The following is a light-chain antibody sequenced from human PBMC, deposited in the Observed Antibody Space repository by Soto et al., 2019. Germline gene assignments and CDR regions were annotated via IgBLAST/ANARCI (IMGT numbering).Light chain of an antibody. CDR1: ISDVGNYKY. V-gene: IGLV2-14*01. J-gene: IGLJ1*01. CDR3: FSYTSSGTYV. Sequence: TQQYSLSGCPGQSITISCTGTISDVGNYKYVSWYQQHPGKAPKLMIYEVSNRPSGVSNRFSGSKSGNTASLTISGLQAEDETDYYCFSYTSSGTYVFGTGTKVTVL. CDR2: EVS.